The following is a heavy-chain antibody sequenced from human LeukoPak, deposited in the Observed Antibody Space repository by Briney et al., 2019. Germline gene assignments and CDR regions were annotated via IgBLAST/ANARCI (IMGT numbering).Heavy chain of an antibody. J-gene: IGHJ4*02. CDR2: INSSSSYI. Sequence: PGGSLRLSCAASGFPFSRYSMNWVRQAPGKGLEWVSSINSSSSYIYYADSVKGRFTISRANAKNSLYLQMNSLRAEDTAVYYCARAKGYYDSSGYYDDYGGQGTLVTVS. CDR1: GFPFSRYS. V-gene: IGHV3-21*01. CDR3: ARAKGYYDSSGYYDDY. D-gene: IGHD3-22*01.